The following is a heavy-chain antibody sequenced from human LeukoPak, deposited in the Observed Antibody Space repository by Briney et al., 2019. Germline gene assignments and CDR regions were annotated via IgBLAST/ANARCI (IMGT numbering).Heavy chain of an antibody. V-gene: IGHV3-53*01. J-gene: IGHJ6*02. D-gene: IGHD2-2*01. CDR2: IYSGGST. CDR3: ARGHCSSTSCYYYGMDV. Sequence: GGSLRLSCAASGFTVSSNYMSWVRQAPGKGLEWVSVIYSGGSTHYADSVKGRFTISRDNSKNTLYLQMNSLRAEDTAMYYCARGHCSSTSCYYYGMDVWGQGTTVTVSS. CDR1: GFTVSSNY.